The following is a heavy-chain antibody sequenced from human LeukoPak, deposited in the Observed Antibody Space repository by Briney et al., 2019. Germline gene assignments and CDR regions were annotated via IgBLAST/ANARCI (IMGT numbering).Heavy chain of an antibody. Sequence: SETLSLTCTVSGHSIINSFYWGWIRQPPGKGLEWIGSIYHTGATYYNPSLKSRVTISLDTSKNQFSLELKSVTAADTAVYYCARHLLSSQDAFDIWGQGTMVTVSS. J-gene: IGHJ3*02. V-gene: IGHV4-38-2*02. CDR1: GHSIINSFY. CDR3: ARHLLSSQDAFDI. CDR2: IYHTGAT. D-gene: IGHD1-26*01.